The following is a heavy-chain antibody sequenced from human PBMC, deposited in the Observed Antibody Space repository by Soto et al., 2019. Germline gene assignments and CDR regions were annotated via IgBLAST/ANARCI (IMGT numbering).Heavy chain of an antibody. CDR3: AKPGAMCTNGVCWRPYDY. D-gene: IGHD2-8*01. CDR2: ISGSGGST. V-gene: IGHV3-23*01. J-gene: IGHJ4*02. Sequence: GGSLRLSCAASGFTFSSYAMSWVRQAPGKGLEWVSAISGSGGSTYYADSVKGRFTISRDNSKNTLYLQMNSLRAEDTAIYHCAKPGAMCTNGVCWRPYDYWGQGTLVTVSS. CDR1: GFTFSSYA.